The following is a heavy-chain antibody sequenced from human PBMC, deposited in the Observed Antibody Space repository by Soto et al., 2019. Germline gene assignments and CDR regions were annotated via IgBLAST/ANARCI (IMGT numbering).Heavy chain of an antibody. CDR1: GYTFTSYY. D-gene: IGHD6-19*01. CDR3: ARSGSSGWYRFDY. V-gene: IGHV1-46*01. Sequence: VKVSCKASGYTFTSYYMHLVRQAPGQGLEWMGIINPSGGSTSYAQKFQGRVTMTRDTSTSTAYMELRSLRSDDTAVYYCARSGSSGWYRFDYWRQGTLVTVSS. J-gene: IGHJ4*02. CDR2: INPSGGST.